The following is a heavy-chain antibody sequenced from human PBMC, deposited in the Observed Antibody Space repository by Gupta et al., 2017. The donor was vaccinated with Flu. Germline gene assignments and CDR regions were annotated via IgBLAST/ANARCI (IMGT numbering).Heavy chain of an antibody. CDR3: VREPDSGDSAWEFDF. Sequence: YSMNWVRQAPGKGLEWVSAISRSSTYIYYADSVKGRFTISRDNARNSLYLQMNSLRAEDTAVYYCVREPDSGDSAWEFDFWGQGTLVIVSS. V-gene: IGHV3-21*01. D-gene: IGHD4-17*01. CDR2: ISRSSTYI. J-gene: IGHJ4*02. CDR1: YS.